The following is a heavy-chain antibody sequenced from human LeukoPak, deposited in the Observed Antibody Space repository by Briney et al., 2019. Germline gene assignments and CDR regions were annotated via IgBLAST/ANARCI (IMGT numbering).Heavy chain of an antibody. CDR1: GGTFNSYA. D-gene: IGHD5-24*01. Sequence: ASVKVSCKASGGTFNSYAISWVRQAPGQGLEWMGGIMPLFGTANYAQEFQGRVTFTTDESASKAYMEVSRLRSEDTAVYYCASGSLGDGYGVGDYYQYMDVWGKGTTVTVSS. V-gene: IGHV1-69*05. CDR2: IMPLFGTA. J-gene: IGHJ6*03. CDR3: ASGSLGDGYGVGDYYQYMDV.